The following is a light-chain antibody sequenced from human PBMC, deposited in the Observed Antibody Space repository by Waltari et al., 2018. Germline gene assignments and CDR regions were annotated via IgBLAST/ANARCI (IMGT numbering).Light chain of an antibody. V-gene: IGLV1-40*01. CDR3: QSYDNGLSSWV. J-gene: IGLJ3*02. CDR1: SSNIGAGYD. CDR2: GST. Sequence: QSVLTQPPSVSGTPGQSVTISCPGGSSNIGAGYDVHWYQQLRGAAPKVVIFGSTTRATGVTARFSASKSGTSASLAITGLQADDEADYYCQSYDNGLSSWVFGGGTKLTVL.